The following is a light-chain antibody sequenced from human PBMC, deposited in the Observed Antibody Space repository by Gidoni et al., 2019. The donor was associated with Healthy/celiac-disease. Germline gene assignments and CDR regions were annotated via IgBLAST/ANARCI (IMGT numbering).Light chain of an antibody. CDR2: AAS. Sequence: AIRMTQSPSSFSASTGDRVTITCRASQGISSYLAWYQQKPGKAPKLLIYAASTWQSGVPARFSGSGSGTDFTLTISCLQSEDFATYYCQQYYSYPFTFGPXTKVDIK. CDR1: QGISSY. J-gene: IGKJ3*01. V-gene: IGKV1-8*01. CDR3: QQYYSYPFT.